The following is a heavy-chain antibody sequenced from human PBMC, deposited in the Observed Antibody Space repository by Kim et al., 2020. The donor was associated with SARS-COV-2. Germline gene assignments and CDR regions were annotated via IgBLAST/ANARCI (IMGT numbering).Heavy chain of an antibody. J-gene: IGHJ4*02. Sequence: SVKVSCKASGGTFSSYGISWVRQAPGQGLEWMGGIIPIFGTANYAQKFQGRVTITADKSTSTAYMELSSLRYEDTAVYYCARDLGGGDDYGGQGTLVTVSS. D-gene: IGHD3-16*01. CDR3: ARDLGGGDDY. V-gene: IGHV1-69*06. CDR1: GGTFSSYG. CDR2: IIPIFGTA.